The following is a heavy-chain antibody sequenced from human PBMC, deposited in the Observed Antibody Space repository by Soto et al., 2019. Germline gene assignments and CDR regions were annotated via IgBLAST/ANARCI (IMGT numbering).Heavy chain of an antibody. V-gene: IGHV3-21*01. CDR1: GFTLNMYS. Sequence: EVQLVESGGGLVKPGGSLRLSCAASGFTLNMYSINWVRQAPGKGLEWVSSTFNFSPNLYYADSVKGRFTISWDITKRSLYLQMNSLGAEDTAVYFCAREERYCDGGRWFRSAFDVGGQGTGGTVSS. CDR2: TFNFSPNL. D-gene: IGHD2-21*01. J-gene: IGHJ3*01. CDR3: AREERYCDGGRWFRSAFDV.